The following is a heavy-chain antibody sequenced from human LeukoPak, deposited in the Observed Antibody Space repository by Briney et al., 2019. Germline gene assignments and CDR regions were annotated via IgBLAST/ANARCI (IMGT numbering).Heavy chain of an antibody. J-gene: IGHJ4*02. CDR2: ISGSGGNT. CDR3: ARRGYNLDFDY. V-gene: IGHV3-23*01. Sequence: GGSLRLSCAASGFTFSSYAMSWVRQAPGEGLEWVSAISGSGGNTYYADSVKGRFTISRDNSKNTLYLQMNSLTAEDTAVYYCARRGYNLDFDYWGRGTLVTVSS. D-gene: IGHD5-18*01. CDR1: GFTFSSYA.